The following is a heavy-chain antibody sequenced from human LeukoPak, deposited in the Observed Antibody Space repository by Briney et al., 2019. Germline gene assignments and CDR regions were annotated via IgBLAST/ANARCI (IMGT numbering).Heavy chain of an antibody. J-gene: IGHJ4*02. D-gene: IGHD3-10*01. CDR2: ISSDGTNA. Sequence: PGGSLRLSCAASGFTFSTYWMHWVRQVPGKGLVWVSRISSDGTNANYADSVKGRFTISRDNAKNTLYLQMNSLRAEDTAVYYCARGDGGSGVPDPFDYWGQGTLVTVSS. CDR1: GFTFSTYW. V-gene: IGHV3-74*01. CDR3: ARGDGGSGVPDPFDY.